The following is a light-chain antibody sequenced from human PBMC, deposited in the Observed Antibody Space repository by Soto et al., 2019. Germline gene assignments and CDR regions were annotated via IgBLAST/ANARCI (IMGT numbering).Light chain of an antibody. J-gene: IGKJ4*01. Sequence: DIQMTQSPSSLSAAVGDRVTITCRASQSISSYLNWYQQNPGKAPKLLTYAASSLQSGVPSRFRCSGSGTDFTLTISSLQPEDFATYYCQQSYSAPLTFGGGTKVKVK. CDR3: QQSYSAPLT. CDR1: QSISSY. V-gene: IGKV1-39*01. CDR2: AAS.